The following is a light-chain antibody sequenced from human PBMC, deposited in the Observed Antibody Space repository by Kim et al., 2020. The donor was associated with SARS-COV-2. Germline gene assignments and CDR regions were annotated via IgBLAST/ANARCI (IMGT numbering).Light chain of an antibody. CDR3: CSYAGSYTLV. CDR2: DVN. CDR1: SSDVGGHNY. J-gene: IGLJ3*02. Sequence: GQSVTLACTGTSSDVGGHNYVSWYQQHPGKGPKLMIYDVNKRPSGVPDRFSGSKSGNTASLTISGLQAEDEADYYCCSYAGSYTLVFGGGTQLTVL. V-gene: IGLV2-11*01.